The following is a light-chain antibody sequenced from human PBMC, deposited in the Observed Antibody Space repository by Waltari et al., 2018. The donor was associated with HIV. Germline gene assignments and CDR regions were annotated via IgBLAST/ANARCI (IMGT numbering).Light chain of an antibody. J-gene: IGLJ2*01. V-gene: IGLV1-40*01. CDR3: QSHDSSLSGSSV. Sequence: QSVLTQPPSVSAAPGQRITISCTGNSSNIGADYSVHWYQQVPGSAPKLLIYLNHNRPAGVPARFSGSRSGSSASLAITGLLPEDEADYYCQSHDSSLSGSSVFGGGTKLTVL. CDR1: SSNIGADYS. CDR2: LNH.